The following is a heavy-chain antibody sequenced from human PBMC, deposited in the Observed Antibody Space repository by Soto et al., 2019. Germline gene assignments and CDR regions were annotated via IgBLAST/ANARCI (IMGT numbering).Heavy chain of an antibody. CDR1: GFTFSSYS. D-gene: IGHD3-3*01. Sequence: GGSLRLSCAASGFTFSSYSMNWVRQAPGKGLEWVSSISSSSSYIYYADSVKGRFTISRDNAKNSLYLQMNSLRAEDMAVYYCARDSTIFGVVLMLGPFDYWGQGTLVTVSS. CDR3: ARDSTIFGVVLMLGPFDY. CDR2: ISSSSSYI. V-gene: IGHV3-21*01. J-gene: IGHJ4*02.